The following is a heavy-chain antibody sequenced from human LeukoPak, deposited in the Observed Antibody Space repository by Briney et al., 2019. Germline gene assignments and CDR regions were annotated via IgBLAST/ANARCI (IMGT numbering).Heavy chain of an antibody. J-gene: IGHJ4*02. V-gene: IGHV4-30-4*01. Sequence: SQTLSLTCTVSGGSISENDYYWSWIRQPPGKGLEWIGYIYHSGSTYYNPSLKSRVTISVDTSKNQFSLKLSSVTAADTAVYYCARDRGGTGDLNYWGQGTLVTVSS. CDR3: ARDRGGTGDLNY. D-gene: IGHD7-27*01. CDR1: GGSISENDYY. CDR2: IYHSGST.